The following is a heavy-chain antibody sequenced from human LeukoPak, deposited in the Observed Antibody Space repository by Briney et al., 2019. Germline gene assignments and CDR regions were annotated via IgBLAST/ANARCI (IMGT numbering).Heavy chain of an antibody. CDR3: ARTPEEDYGDCVLVDYMDV. V-gene: IGHV3-11*04. J-gene: IGHJ6*03. Sequence: GGSLRLSCAASGFTFSDYYMSWIRQAPGKGLEWVSYISSSGSTIYYADSVKGRFTISRDNAKNSLYLQMNSLRAGDTAVYYCARTPEEDYGDCVLVDYMDVWGKGTTVTVSS. CDR1: GFTFSDYY. CDR2: ISSSGSTI. D-gene: IGHD4-17*01.